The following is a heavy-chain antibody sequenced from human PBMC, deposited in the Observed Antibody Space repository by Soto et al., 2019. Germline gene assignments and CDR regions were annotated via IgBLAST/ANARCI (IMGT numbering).Heavy chain of an antibody. Sequence: ASETLSLTCAVYGGSFSGYYWSWIRQPPGKGLEWIGEINHSGSTNYNPSLKSRVTISVDTSKNQFSLKLSSVTAADAAVYYCARVGRITIFGGYYYYYMDVWGKGTTVTVSS. CDR1: GGSFSGYY. V-gene: IGHV4-34*01. CDR2: INHSGST. J-gene: IGHJ6*03. CDR3: ARVGRITIFGGYYYYYMDV. D-gene: IGHD3-3*01.